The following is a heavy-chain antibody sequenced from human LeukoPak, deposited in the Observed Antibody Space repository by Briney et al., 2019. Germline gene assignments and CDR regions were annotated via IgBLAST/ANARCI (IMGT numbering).Heavy chain of an antibody. V-gene: IGHV3-30*18. CDR1: GFTFSTCG. Sequence: GGSLRLSCEASGFTFSTCGMHWVRQAPGKGLEWVAVISYDGSNKYYADSVKGRFTISRDNSKNTLYLQMNSLRAEDTAVYYCAKARGNLRANNFDYWGQGTLVTVSS. CDR2: ISYDGSNK. D-gene: IGHD1-14*01. J-gene: IGHJ4*02. CDR3: AKARGNLRANNFDY.